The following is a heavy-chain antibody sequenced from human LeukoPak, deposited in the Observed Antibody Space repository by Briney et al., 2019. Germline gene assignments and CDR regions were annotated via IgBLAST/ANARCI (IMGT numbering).Heavy chain of an antibody. Sequence: PSETLSLTCTVSGGSISSSSYYWGWIRQPPGKGLEWIGSIYYSGTTYYNPSLRSRVTISIDTSKNQFSLKLTSVTAADTAVYYCASQRGYCRGCSCYGPDALDTWGQGTMVTVSS. V-gene: IGHV4-39*01. J-gene: IGHJ3*02. D-gene: IGHD2-15*01. CDR2: IYYSGTT. CDR3: ASQRGYCRGCSCYGPDALDT. CDR1: GGSISSSSYY.